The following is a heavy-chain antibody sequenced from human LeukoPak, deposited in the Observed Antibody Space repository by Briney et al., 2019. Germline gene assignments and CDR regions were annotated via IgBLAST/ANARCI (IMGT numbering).Heavy chain of an antibody. D-gene: IGHD3-3*01. CDR1: GGSISSGGYS. V-gene: IGHV4-30-2*03. CDR3: ARHSTMGHYDFWSGYYTGSYYFDY. CDR2: IYHSGST. J-gene: IGHJ4*02. Sequence: PSQTLSLTCAVSGGSISSGGYSWSWIRQPPGKGLEWIGYIYHSGSTYYNPSLKSRVTISVDTSKNQFSLKLSSVTAADTAVYYCARHSTMGHYDFWSGYYTGSYYFDYWGQGTLVTVSS.